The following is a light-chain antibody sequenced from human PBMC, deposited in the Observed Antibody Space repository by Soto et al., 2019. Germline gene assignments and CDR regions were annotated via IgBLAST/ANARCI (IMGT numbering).Light chain of an antibody. V-gene: IGKV1-39*01. J-gene: IGKJ1*01. CDR2: ATS. Sequence: DIQMTQTQSTLSASVGDRVTITCRASQSISSYLNWYQQKPGKAPKLLIYATSSLQSGVPSRFSGSGSGTDFTLTISSLQPEDFATYYCQQSYSTPPGTFGQGAMVDVK. CDR1: QSISSY. CDR3: QQSYSTPPGT.